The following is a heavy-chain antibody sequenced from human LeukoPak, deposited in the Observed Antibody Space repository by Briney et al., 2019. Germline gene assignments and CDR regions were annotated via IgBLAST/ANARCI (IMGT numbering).Heavy chain of an antibody. CDR3: AGSLAAAGTRGWLDP. D-gene: IGHD6-13*01. J-gene: IGHJ5*02. CDR1: GDSITRYS. Sequence: SETLSLTCTVSGDSITRYSWNWIRQSPGKGLEWIGHVYSNGRSTYYPSLRSRVSISVDMSKSQVSLRLNSMTAADTAVYYCAGSLAAAGTRGWLDPWGQGTLVTVSS. V-gene: IGHV4-59*01. CDR2: VYSNGRS.